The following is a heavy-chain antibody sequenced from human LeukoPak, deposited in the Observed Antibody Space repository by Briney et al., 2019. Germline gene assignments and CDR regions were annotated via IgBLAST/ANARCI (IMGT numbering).Heavy chain of an antibody. CDR1: GFTFSSYA. J-gene: IGHJ4*02. V-gene: IGHV3-30*04. CDR3: ARSQRPQTYYYDSSGYFVDY. D-gene: IGHD3-22*01. Sequence: GGSLRLSCAASGFTFSSYAMQWVRQAPGKGLEWVAVISYDGSNKYYADSVKGRFTVSRDNSKNTLYLQMNSLRAEDTAVYYCARSQRPQTYYYDSSGYFVDYWGQGTLVTVSS. CDR2: ISYDGSNK.